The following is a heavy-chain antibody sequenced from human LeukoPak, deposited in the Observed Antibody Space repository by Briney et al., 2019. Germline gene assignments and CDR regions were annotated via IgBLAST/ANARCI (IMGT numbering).Heavy chain of an antibody. V-gene: IGHV1-18*01. CDR2: ISPYNGNT. J-gene: IGHJ4*02. D-gene: IGHD6-19*01. CDR3: ARDLTGEVAGTFDY. CDR1: GYTFTTYG. Sequence: GASVKVSCKASGYTFTTYGISWVRQAPGQGLEWMGWISPYNGNTNYAQKLQGRLTMTTDTSTSTAYMELRSLRSDDTAVYYCARDLTGEVAGTFDYWGQGTLVTVSS.